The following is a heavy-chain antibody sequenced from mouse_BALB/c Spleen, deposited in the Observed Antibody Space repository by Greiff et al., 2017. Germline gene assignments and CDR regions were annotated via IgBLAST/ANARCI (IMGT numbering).Heavy chain of an antibody. CDR2: INPSTGYT. CDR3: AREGLAY. Sequence: QVQLKESGAELAKPGASVKMSCKASGYTFTSYWMHWVKQRPGQGLEWIGYINPSTGYTEYNQKFKDKATLTADKSSSTAYMQLSSLTSEDSAVYYCAREGLAYWGQGTLVTVSA. J-gene: IGHJ3*01. V-gene: IGHV1-7*01. CDR1: GYTFTSYW.